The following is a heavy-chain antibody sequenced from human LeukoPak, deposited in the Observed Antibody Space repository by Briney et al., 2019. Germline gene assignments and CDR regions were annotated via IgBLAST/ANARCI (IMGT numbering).Heavy chain of an antibody. J-gene: IGHJ4*02. V-gene: IGHV3-48*03. D-gene: IGHD3-9*01. Sequence: GGSLRLSCAASGFTFSSYEMNWVRQAPGKGLEWVSYISSSGSTIYYADSVKGRFTISRDNAKNSLYLQMNSLRAEDTAVYYCAREYYDILTTQLRGQGTLVTVSS. CDR1: GFTFSSYE. CDR2: ISSSGSTI. CDR3: AREYYDILTTQL.